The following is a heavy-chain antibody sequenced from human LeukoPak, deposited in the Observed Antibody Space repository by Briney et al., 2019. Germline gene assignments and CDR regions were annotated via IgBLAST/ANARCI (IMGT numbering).Heavy chain of an antibody. D-gene: IGHD2-2*01. Sequence: ASVKVSCKASGYTFTGYYMHWVRQAPGQGLEWMGWTNPNSGGPNYAQKFQGRVTMNRDTSISTAYMELSRLRSDDTAVYYCASFDIVVPHDAFDIWGQGTMVTVSS. V-gene: IGHV1-2*02. J-gene: IGHJ3*02. CDR1: GYTFTGYY. CDR2: TNPNSGGP. CDR3: ASFDIVVPHDAFDI.